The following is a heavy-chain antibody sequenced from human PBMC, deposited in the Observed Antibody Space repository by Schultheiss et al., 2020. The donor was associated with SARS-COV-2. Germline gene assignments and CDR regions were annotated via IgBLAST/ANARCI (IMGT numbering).Heavy chain of an antibody. V-gene: IGHV4-61*08. Sequence: SETLSLTCTVSGGSVSSGGYYWSWIRQHPGKGLEWIGYIYYSGSTNYNPSLKSRVTISVDTSKNQFSLKLSSVTAADTAVYYCARDGSLGSGSVDGFDIWGQGTMVTVSS. CDR3: ARDGSLGSGSVDGFDI. D-gene: IGHD3-10*01. CDR1: GGSVSSGGYY. J-gene: IGHJ3*02. CDR2: IYYSGST.